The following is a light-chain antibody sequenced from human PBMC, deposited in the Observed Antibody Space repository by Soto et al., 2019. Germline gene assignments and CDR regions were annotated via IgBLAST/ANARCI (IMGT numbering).Light chain of an antibody. J-gene: IGKJ1*01. V-gene: IGKV3-15*01. CDR3: HQYNNWPET. CDR1: ESVGSN. Sequence: ETLMTQSPATLSVSPGGRATLSCRASESVGSNLAWFLQKPGQAPRLLIYGASTRATGSPARFSGSGSGTQFTLTITSLQSDDFALYYCHQYNNWPETFGQGTKVESK. CDR2: GAS.